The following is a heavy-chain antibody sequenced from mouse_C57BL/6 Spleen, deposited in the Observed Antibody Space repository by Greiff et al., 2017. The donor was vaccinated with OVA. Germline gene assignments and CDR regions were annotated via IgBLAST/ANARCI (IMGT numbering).Heavy chain of an antibody. Sequence: LVESGAELVRPGTSVKVSCKASGYAFTNYLIEWVKQRPGQGLEWIGVINPGSGGTNYNEKFKGKATLTADKSSSTAYMQLSSLTSEDSAVYFCARRNLFNYAMDYWGQGTSVTVSS. CDR1: GYAFTNYL. CDR2: INPGSGGT. CDR3: ARRNLFNYAMDY. V-gene: IGHV1-54*01. J-gene: IGHJ4*01.